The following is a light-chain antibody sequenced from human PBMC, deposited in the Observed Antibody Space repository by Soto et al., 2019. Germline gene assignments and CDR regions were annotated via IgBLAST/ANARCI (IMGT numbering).Light chain of an antibody. J-gene: IGLJ3*02. V-gene: IGLV2-14*03. CDR3: SSYAGSPTFPWI. CDR1: HNDIGTYDY. Sequence: QSALTQPPSVSGSPGQSITISCTGNHNDIGTYDYVSWYQQHPGRAPRLLIHGVTTRPSGISGRFSASKSGLTASLTISGLQPEDEADYYCSSYAGSPTFPWIFGGGTKLTVL. CDR2: GVT.